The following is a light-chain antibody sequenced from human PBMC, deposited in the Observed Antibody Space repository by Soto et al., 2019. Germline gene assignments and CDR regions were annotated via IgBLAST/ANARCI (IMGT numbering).Light chain of an antibody. V-gene: IGKV2-28*01. CDR3: MHALKNPVT. CDR1: QSLLHNNGYNY. Sequence: EIVMTQSPLSLPVTLGEPASISCRSSQSLLHNNGYNYLEWYVQKTGQSPSLLINLGSNRAPGVPARFSGSGSGTDFTLKISRVEAEDVGVYYCMHALKNPVTFGQGTRLEIK. CDR2: LGS. J-gene: IGKJ5*01.